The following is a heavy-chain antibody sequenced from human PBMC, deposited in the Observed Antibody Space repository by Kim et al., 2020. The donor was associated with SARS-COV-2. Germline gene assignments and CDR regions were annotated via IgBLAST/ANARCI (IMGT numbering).Heavy chain of an antibody. J-gene: IGHJ6*02. D-gene: IGHD3-10*01. CDR3: AKNSGSYYNSYYYYGMDV. V-gene: IGHV3-23*01. Sequence: KGRFTISRDHSKNTLYLQMNSLRAEDTAVYYCAKNSGSYYNSYYYYGMDVWGQGTTVTVSS.